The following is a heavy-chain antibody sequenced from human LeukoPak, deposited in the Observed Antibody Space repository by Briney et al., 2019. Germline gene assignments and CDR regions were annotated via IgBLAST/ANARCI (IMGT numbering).Heavy chain of an antibody. CDR2: IYHSGST. V-gene: IGHV4-38-2*02. D-gene: IGHD3-10*01. CDR1: GYSISSAYY. CDR3: ARGSSGSYLYYFDY. Sequence: SETLSLTCTVSGYSISSAYYWGWIRQPPGKGLEWIGSIYHSGSTYYNPSLKSRVTISVDTSKNQFSLNLNSVTAADTAVYYCARGSSGSYLYYFDYWGQGTLVTVSS. J-gene: IGHJ4*02.